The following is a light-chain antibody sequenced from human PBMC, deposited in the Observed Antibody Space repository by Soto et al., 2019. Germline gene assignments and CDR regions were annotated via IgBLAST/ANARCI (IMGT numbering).Light chain of an antibody. CDR1: SSDVGGYDY. J-gene: IGLJ1*01. CDR3: ISYTGSRASDV. CDR2: EVN. Sequence: QSVLTQPPSASGSPGQSVTISCTGTSSDVGGYDYVSWYQQLPGKAPKLVIYEVNKRPSGVPERFSGSKSGNTASLTVSGLQAEDEADYYCISYTGSRASDVFGTGTKLTVL. V-gene: IGLV2-8*01.